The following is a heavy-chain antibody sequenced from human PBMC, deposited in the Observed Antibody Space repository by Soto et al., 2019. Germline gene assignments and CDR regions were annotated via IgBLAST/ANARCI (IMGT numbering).Heavy chain of an antibody. V-gene: IGHV3-15*07. D-gene: IGHD2-2*01. CDR3: TTVLAPAAITWVDY. CDR2: IKSKTDGGTT. J-gene: IGHJ4*02. CDR1: GFTVSNAW. Sequence: GGSLRLSCAASGFTVSNAWMNWVRQAPGKGLEWVGRIKSKTDGGTTDYAAPVKGRFTISRDDSKNTLYLQMNSLKTADTAVYYFTTVLAPAAITWVDYWRQGTGVTVPS.